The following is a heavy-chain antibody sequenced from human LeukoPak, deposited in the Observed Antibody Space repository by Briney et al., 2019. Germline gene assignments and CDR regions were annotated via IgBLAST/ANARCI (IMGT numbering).Heavy chain of an antibody. CDR3: ARLGYSYGSVGWFDP. D-gene: IGHD5-18*01. V-gene: IGHV5-51*01. CDR2: IYPGDSDT. Sequence: GESLKISCKGSGYSFTSYWIGWVRQMPGKGLEWMGIIYPGDSDTRYSPSFQGQVTISADKSISTAYLQWSSLKASDTAMYYCARLGYSYGSVGWFDPWGQGTLVTVSS. CDR1: GYSFTSYW. J-gene: IGHJ5*02.